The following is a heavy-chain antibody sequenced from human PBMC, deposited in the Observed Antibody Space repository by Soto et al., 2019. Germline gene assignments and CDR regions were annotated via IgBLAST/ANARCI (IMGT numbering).Heavy chain of an antibody. Sequence: SETLCLTWTVSGGSISSYCWSWIRQHPGKGLEWIGYIYYSGSTNYNPSLKSRVTISVDTSKNQFSLKVSSVTAADTAVYYCARRWGTSFAYWGQGTLVTVSS. CDR1: GGSISSYC. D-gene: IGHD7-27*01. CDR2: IYYSGST. J-gene: IGHJ4*02. V-gene: IGHV4-59*01. CDR3: ARRWGTSFAY.